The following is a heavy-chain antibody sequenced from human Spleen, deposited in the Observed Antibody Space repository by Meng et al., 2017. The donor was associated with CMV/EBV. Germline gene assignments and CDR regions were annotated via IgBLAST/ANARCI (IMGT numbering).Heavy chain of an antibody. D-gene: IGHD3-22*01. CDR3: AKGSYYDGIDHSAF. V-gene: IGHV3-30*02. CDR2: IRYDGSDK. J-gene: IGHJ4*02. CDR1: GFIFSRFG. Sequence: ASGFIFSRFGMHWVRQAPGKGLEWVASIRYDGSDKYYADSVKGRFTFSRDNSKNTLYLQMDSLRAEDTAVYYCAKGSYYDGIDHSAFWGQGTLVTVSS.